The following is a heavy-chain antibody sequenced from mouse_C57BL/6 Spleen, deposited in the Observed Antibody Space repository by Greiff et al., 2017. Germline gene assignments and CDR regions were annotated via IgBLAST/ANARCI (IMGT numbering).Heavy chain of an antibody. D-gene: IGHD2-4*01. Sequence: EVQLQQSGPELVKPGASVKISCKASGYTFTDYYMNWVKQSPGKSLEWIGDINPNNGGTSYNQKFKGKATLTVDKSSSTAYMELRSLTSEDSAVYYCAIYYDYDGGFDYWGQGTTLTVSS. J-gene: IGHJ2*01. CDR1: GYTFTDYY. CDR3: AIYYDYDGGFDY. CDR2: INPNNGGT. V-gene: IGHV1-26*01.